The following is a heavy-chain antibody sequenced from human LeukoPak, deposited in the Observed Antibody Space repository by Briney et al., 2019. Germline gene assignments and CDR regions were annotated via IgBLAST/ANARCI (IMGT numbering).Heavy chain of an antibody. J-gene: IGHJ4*02. Sequence: GESLKISCKGSGYSFTSDWISWVRQMPGKGLEWMGRIDPSDSYTNYSPSFQGHVTISADKSISTAYLQWSSLKASDTAMYYCARHPDYYDSSGYYWWDYWGQGTLVTVSS. CDR3: ARHPDYYDSSGYYWWDY. V-gene: IGHV5-10-1*01. CDR1: GYSFTSDW. CDR2: IDPSDSYT. D-gene: IGHD3-22*01.